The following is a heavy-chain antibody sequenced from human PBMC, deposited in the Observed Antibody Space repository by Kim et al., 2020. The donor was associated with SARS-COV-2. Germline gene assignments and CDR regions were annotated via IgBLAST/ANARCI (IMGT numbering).Heavy chain of an antibody. J-gene: IGHJ4*02. CDR1: GLTFTTNG. CDR2: ITDSSGTA. Sequence: GGSLRLSCLVSGLTFTTNGMIWVRQAPGKGLEWVASITDSSGTATYYVDPVKGRFTISRDNSKNTLYLQMNSLRVDDTAVYYCARWATSRYFDYWGQG. V-gene: IGHV3-23*01. CDR3: ARWATSRYFDY.